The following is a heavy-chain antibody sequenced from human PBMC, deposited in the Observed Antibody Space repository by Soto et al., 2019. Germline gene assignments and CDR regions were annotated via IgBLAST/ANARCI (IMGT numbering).Heavy chain of an antibody. CDR1: GFTFSSYG. D-gene: IGHD5-12*01. J-gene: IGHJ6*02. CDR3: AKDLVEMATMGRYYYYGMDV. CDR2: ISYDGSNE. Sequence: HVQLVESGGGVVQPGRSLRLSCAASGFTFSSYGMHWVRQAPGKGLEWVAVISYDGSNEYYADSVKGRFTISRDNSKNLLYLRMSSLRAEDTAVYYCAKDLVEMATMGRYYYYGMDVCGRGTTVTVS. V-gene: IGHV3-30*18.